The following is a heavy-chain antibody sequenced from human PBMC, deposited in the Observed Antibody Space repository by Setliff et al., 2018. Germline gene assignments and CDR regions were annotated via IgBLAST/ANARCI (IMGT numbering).Heavy chain of an antibody. Sequence: SETLSLTCTVSGGPFSGASIWSWIRQPPGKGLEFIGYVYHSGTAKYDPSLESRAIMSVDASKNEISLKLRSVTAADTTVYYGARGGTFRYFDFWGQGAPVTVSS. CDR2: VYHSGTA. CDR3: ARGGTFRYFDF. D-gene: IGHD5-12*01. V-gene: IGHV4-59*01. CDR1: GGPFSGAS. J-gene: IGHJ4*02.